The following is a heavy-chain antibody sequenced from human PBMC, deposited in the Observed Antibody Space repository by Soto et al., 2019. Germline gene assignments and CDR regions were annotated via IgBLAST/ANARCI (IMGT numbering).Heavy chain of an antibody. Sequence: QLQLQESGPGLVKPSQTLSLTCTVSGGSISSGGYYWSWIRQHPGKGLEWIGYIYYSGSTYYNPSLMRRVTTSVNTSKNQFSLKLSSVTAADTAVYYCARVWGIAARQGPLTFDYWGQGTLVTVSS. J-gene: IGHJ4*02. D-gene: IGHD6-6*01. CDR2: IYYSGST. V-gene: IGHV4-31*03. CDR1: GGSISSGGYY. CDR3: ARVWGIAARQGPLTFDY.